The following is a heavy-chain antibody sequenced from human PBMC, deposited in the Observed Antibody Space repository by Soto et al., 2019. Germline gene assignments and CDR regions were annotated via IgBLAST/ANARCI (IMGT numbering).Heavy chain of an antibody. CDR3: ASRITVFGLLLPPFDP. D-gene: IGHD3-3*01. CDR2: INHTGGT. Sequence: QVHLQQWGAGLLKPSETLSLTCAVYGGSVNGYYWNWIRQPPGKGLEWIGEINHTGGTHYNPSLKSRVTMSVDTSTNQFTLRLSALTAADKAIYYCASRITVFGLLLPPFDPWGQGTQVTVSS. J-gene: IGHJ5*02. V-gene: IGHV4-34*02. CDR1: GGSVNGYY.